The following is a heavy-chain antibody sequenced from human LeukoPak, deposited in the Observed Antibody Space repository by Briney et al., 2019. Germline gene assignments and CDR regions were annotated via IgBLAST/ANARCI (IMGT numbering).Heavy chain of an antibody. CDR3: ARDRLPGVPVDY. J-gene: IGHJ4*02. CDR2: ISSSSSYI. D-gene: IGHD3-10*01. Sequence: PGGSLRLSCAASGFTFSSYSMNWVRQAPGKGLEWVSSISSSSSYIYYADSVKGRFTISRDNAKNSLYLQMNSLRAEDTALYYCARDRLPGVPVDYWGQGTLVTVSS. V-gene: IGHV3-21*04. CDR1: GFTFSSYS.